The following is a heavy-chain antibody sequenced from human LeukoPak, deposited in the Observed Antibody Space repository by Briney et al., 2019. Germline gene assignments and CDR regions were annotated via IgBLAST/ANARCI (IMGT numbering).Heavy chain of an antibody. CDR3: AKGIAVVGGAGFYYGMDV. CDR1: GFTFSSYG. J-gene: IGHJ6*02. D-gene: IGHD6-19*01. CDR2: ISYDGSYT. V-gene: IGHV3-30*18. Sequence: GGSLRLSCAASGFTFSSYGMHWVRQAPGKGLEWVAIISYDGSYTYYADSVKGRFTISRDNSKNTLYLQMNSLRAEDTAVYYRAKGIAVVGGAGFYYGMDVWGQGTTVTVSS.